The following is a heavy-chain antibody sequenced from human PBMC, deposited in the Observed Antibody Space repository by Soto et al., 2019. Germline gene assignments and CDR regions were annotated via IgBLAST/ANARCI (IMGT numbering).Heavy chain of an antibody. Sequence: SETLSLTCAVSGVSISTSNWLSRVRQPPGKGLEWIGEVYRTGSTNYNPSLESRVIVSVDKSKNQFSLKLTSVTAADTAVYYCARARATIAAAAIFDCWGQGTLVTVSS. CDR3: ARARATIAAAAIFDC. CDR1: GVSISTSNW. V-gene: IGHV4-4*02. D-gene: IGHD6-13*01. J-gene: IGHJ4*02. CDR2: VYRTGST.